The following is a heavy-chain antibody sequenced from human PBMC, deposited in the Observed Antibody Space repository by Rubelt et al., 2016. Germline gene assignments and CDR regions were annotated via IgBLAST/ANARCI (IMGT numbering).Heavy chain of an antibody. J-gene: IGHJ4*02. D-gene: IGHD4-17*01. CDR3: ARGSDGEKDPNVDY. Sequence: QLQLQESGPGLVKPSETLSLTCTVSGGSISSSSYYWGWIRQPPGKGLEWIGYIYYSGITYYNPSLKSRVTLSVETAKNQCSLKLSSVTAADTAVYYCARGSDGEKDPNVDYWGQGTLVTVSS. V-gene: IGHV4-31*03. CDR2: IYYSGIT. CDR1: GGSISSSSYY.